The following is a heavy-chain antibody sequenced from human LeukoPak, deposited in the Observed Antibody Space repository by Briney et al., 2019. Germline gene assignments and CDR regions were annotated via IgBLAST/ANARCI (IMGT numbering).Heavy chain of an antibody. CDR1: GGSISSYY. V-gene: IGHV4-59*01. CDR3: ARQKAAVGSDSHFDY. J-gene: IGHJ4*02. Sequence: PSETLSLTCTVSGGSISSYYWSWIRQPPGKGLEWIGYIYYSGSTNYNPFLKSRVTISVDTSKNQFSLKLSSVTAADTAVYYCARQKAAVGSDSHFDYWGQGTLVTVSS. CDR2: IYYSGST. D-gene: IGHD6-19*01.